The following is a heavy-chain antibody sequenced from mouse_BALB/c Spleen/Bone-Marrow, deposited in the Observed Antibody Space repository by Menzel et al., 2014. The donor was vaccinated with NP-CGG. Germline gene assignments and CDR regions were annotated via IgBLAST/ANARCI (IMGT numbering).Heavy chain of an antibody. CDR1: GYTFXSYY. J-gene: IGHJ4*01. V-gene: IGHV1S56*01. Sequence: VQRVESGPELVKPGASVRISCKASGYTFXSYYTHWVKQRPGQGLEWIGWIYPGNVNTKYNEKFKGKATLTADKSSSTAYMQLSSLTSEDSAVYFCARFYYGSSYAMDYWGQGTSVTVSS. CDR3: ARFYYGSSYAMDY. D-gene: IGHD1-1*01. CDR2: IYPGNVNT.